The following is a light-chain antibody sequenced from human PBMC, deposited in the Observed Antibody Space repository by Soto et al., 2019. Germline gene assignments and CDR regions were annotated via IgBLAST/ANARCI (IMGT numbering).Light chain of an antibody. CDR3: QQGYSTPQNT. Sequence: DIQMTQSPSSLSASVGDRVTITCRASQSISSYLNWYQQKPGKAPKLLIYAASSLQGGVPSRFSGSGSGTDFTLTISSLQPEDFATYYCQQGYSTPQNTLGQGTKADIK. CDR1: QSISSY. V-gene: IGKV1-39*01. J-gene: IGKJ2*01. CDR2: AAS.